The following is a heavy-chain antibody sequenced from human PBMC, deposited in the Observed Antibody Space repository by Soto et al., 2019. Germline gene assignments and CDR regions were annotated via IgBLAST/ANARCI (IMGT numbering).Heavy chain of an antibody. CDR1: GFTVSSNY. CDR2: IYSGGST. D-gene: IGHD6-6*01. V-gene: IGHV3-53*02. Sequence: EVQLVETGGGLIQPGGSLRLSCAASGFTVSSNYMSWVRQAPGKGLEWVSVIYSGGSTYYADSVKGRFTISRDNSKNTLYLQMNSLRAEDTAVYYCARSIAAPINWFDPWGQGTLVTVSS. J-gene: IGHJ5*02. CDR3: ARSIAAPINWFDP.